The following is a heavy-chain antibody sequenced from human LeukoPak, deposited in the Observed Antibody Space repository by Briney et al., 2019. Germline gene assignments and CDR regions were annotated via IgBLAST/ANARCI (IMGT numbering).Heavy chain of an antibody. Sequence: ASVKVSCKASGGTFSSYAISWVRQAPGKGLEWMGGFDPEDGETIYAQKFQGRVTMTEDTSTDTAYMELSSLRSEDTAVYYCATIAAAGLSKYYYYMDVWGKGTTVTVSS. D-gene: IGHD6-13*01. CDR3: ATIAAAGLSKYYYYMDV. V-gene: IGHV1-24*01. CDR1: GGTFSSYA. J-gene: IGHJ6*03. CDR2: FDPEDGET.